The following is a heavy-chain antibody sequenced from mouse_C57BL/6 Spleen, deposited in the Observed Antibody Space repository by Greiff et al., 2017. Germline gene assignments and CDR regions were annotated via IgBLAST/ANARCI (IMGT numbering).Heavy chain of an antibody. Sequence: EVQRVESGGDLVKPGGSLKLSCAASGFTFSSYDMSWVRQTPDKRLEWVATISSGGSYTSYPDSVKGRFTISRDNAKNTLYLQMSSLKSEDTAMYYCARRDGSSYEYFDVWGTGTTVTVSS. V-gene: IGHV5-6*01. CDR2: ISSGGSYT. D-gene: IGHD1-1*01. CDR3: ARRDGSSYEYFDV. J-gene: IGHJ1*03. CDR1: GFTFSSYD.